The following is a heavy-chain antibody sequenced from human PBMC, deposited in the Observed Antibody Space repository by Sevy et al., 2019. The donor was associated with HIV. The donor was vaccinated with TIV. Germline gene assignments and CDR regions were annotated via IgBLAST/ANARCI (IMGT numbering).Heavy chain of an antibody. V-gene: IGHV1-18*01. D-gene: IGHD3-22*01. Sequence: ASVKVSCKASGYTFTSYGISWVRQAPGQGLEWMGWISAYNGNTNYAQKLQGRVTMTTDTSTSTAYMELRSLRSDDTAVYYWARDTHGSSGYYPPDAFDIWGQGTMVTVSS. CDR2: ISAYNGNT. CDR3: ARDTHGSSGYYPPDAFDI. J-gene: IGHJ3*02. CDR1: GYTFTSYG.